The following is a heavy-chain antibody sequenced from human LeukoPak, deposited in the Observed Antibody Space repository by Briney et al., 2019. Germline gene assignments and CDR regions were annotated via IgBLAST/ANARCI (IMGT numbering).Heavy chain of an antibody. V-gene: IGHV4-34*01. CDR1: GGSFSGYY. CDR2: INHSGST. Sequence: PSETLSLTCAVYGGSFSGYYWSWIRQPPGKGLEWIGEINHSGSTNYNPSLKSRVTISVDTSKNQFSLQLSSVTAADTAVYYCARGLLDCSGGSCYWTPPIDYWGQGTLVTVSS. J-gene: IGHJ4*02. CDR3: ARGLLDCSGGSCYWTPPIDY. D-gene: IGHD2-15*01.